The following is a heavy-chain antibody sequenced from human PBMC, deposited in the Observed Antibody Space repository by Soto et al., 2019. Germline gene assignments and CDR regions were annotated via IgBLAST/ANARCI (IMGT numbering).Heavy chain of an antibody. CDR3: ARGPNTGYCSGGSCYQFDP. Sequence: PSETLSLTCAVYGGSFSGYYWSWIRQPPGKGLEWIGEINHSGSTNYNPSLKSRVTISVDTSKNQFSLKLSSVTAADTAVYYCARGPNTGYCSGGSCYQFDPWGQGTLVTSPQ. CDR2: INHSGST. CDR1: GGSFSGYY. V-gene: IGHV4-34*01. J-gene: IGHJ5*02. D-gene: IGHD2-15*01.